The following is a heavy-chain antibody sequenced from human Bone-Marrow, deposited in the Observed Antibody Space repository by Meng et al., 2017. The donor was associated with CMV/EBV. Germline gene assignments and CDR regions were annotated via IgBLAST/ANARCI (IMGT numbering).Heavy chain of an antibody. V-gene: IGHV3-74*01. CDR1: GFTFSSYW. Sequence: GESLKISCAASGFTFSSYWMHWVRQAPGKGLVWVSRINSDGSSTSYADSVKGRFTISRDNAKNTLFLQMNSLRAEDTAVYYCARSSPIGTAVDYWGQGTLVTVSS. J-gene: IGHJ4*02. D-gene: IGHD6-25*01. CDR3: ARSSPIGTAVDY. CDR2: INSDGSST.